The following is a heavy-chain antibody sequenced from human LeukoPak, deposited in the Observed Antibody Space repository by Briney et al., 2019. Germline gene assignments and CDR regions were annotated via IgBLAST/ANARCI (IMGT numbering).Heavy chain of an antibody. D-gene: IGHD6-13*01. CDR2: IYPGDSDT. Sequence: GESLKISCKGSGYSFTSYWIGWVRQTPGKGLEWMGIIYPGDSDTRYSPSFQGQVTISADKSISTAYLQWSSLKASDTAMYYCARFRYSSSWSSEYFQHWGQGTLVTVSS. V-gene: IGHV5-51*01. CDR1: GYSFTSYW. CDR3: ARFRYSSSWSSEYFQH. J-gene: IGHJ1*01.